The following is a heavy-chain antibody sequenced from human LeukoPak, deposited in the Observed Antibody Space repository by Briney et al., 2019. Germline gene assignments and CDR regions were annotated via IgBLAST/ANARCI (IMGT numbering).Heavy chain of an antibody. J-gene: IGHJ3*02. CDR2: ISSSSYI. V-gene: IGHV3-21*01. Sequence: PGGSLRLSCAASGFTFSSYSMNWVRQAPGKGLEWVSSISSSSYIYYADSVKGRFTISRDNAKNSLYLQMNSLRAEDTAVYYCARGNHCSSTSCYLDAFDIWGQGTMVTVSS. D-gene: IGHD2-2*01. CDR3: ARGNHCSSTSCYLDAFDI. CDR1: GFTFSSYS.